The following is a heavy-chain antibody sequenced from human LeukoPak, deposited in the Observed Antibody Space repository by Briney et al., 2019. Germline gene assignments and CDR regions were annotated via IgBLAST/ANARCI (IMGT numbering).Heavy chain of an antibody. V-gene: IGHV4-31*03. CDR2: IYYSGST. D-gene: IGHD2-15*01. J-gene: IGHJ2*01. CDR3: ARELPLAWYFDL. CDR1: GGSISSGGHY. Sequence: SQTLSLTCTVSGGSISSGGHYWSWIRQHPGKGLEWIGYIYYSGSTYYNPSLKSRVTISVDTSKNQFSLKLSSVTAADTAVYYCARELPLAWYFDLWGRGTLVTVSS.